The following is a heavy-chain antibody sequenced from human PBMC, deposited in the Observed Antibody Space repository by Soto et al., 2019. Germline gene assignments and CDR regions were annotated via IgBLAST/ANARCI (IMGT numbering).Heavy chain of an antibody. J-gene: IGHJ5*02. V-gene: IGHV4-4*07. Sequence: QVHLQESGPGLVKPSETLSLTCTVSGGAFNSYYWTWIRQPAGKGLEWIGRIYSSGSTKYNPSLQSRVTMSLDTSKNQFSLRLTSVTAADTAVYYCARGQRFSDWFDPWGQGTLVTVSS. CDR3: ARGQRFSDWFDP. D-gene: IGHD3-3*01. CDR2: IYSSGST. CDR1: GGAFNSYY.